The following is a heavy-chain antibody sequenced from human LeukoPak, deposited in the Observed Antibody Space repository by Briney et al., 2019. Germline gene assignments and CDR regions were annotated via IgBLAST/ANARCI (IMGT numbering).Heavy chain of an antibody. D-gene: IGHD7-27*01. V-gene: IGHV3-21*01. CDR1: GFTFSSYG. J-gene: IGHJ6*04. CDR3: ARDLGLQGDV. CDR2: ISSSSSYI. Sequence: PGGSLRLSCAASGFTFSSYGMNWVRQAPGKGLEWVSSISSSSSYIYYADSVKGRFTISRDNAKNSLYLQMNSLRAEDTAVYYCARDLGLQGDVWGKGTTVTVSS.